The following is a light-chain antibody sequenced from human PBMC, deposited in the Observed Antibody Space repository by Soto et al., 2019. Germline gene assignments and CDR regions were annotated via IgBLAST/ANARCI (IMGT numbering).Light chain of an antibody. CDR1: QSVSNNY. CDR2: GAF. V-gene: IGKV3-20*01. J-gene: IGKJ1*01. CDR3: QQYGSLPKT. Sequence: EIVLTQSPATLSSFPGDRVTLSCRASQSVSNNYLAWYQQKSGQAPRLLIYGAFSRANGIPVRFSGSASGTDFTLIISRLEPEDVAVYYCQQYGSLPKTFGQGTKVEIK.